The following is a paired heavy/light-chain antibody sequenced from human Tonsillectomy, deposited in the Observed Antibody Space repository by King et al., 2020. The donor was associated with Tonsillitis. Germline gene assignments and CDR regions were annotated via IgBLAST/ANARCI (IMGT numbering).Light chain of an antibody. Sequence: DIQMTQSPSSLSASVGDRVTITCRASQSISSYLNWYQQRPGKAPKLLIFGASILKTGVPSRFSGDGSGTDFTLSISSLQPEDFATYSCQQYYSSPPTFGQGTKLEI. CDR2: GAS. V-gene: IGKV1-39*01. CDR1: QSISSY. J-gene: IGKJ2*01. CDR3: QQYYSSPPT.
Heavy chain of an antibody. V-gene: IGHV2-5*01. D-gene: IGHD1-7*01. CDR2: IYWNDDK. Sequence: QITLKESGPTLVKPTQTLTLTCFFSGFSLTTSGVGVAWIRQPPGKALEWLALIYWNDDKRYSPSLQSRLTITKDTSKNQVVLTMTNMDPADTATYYCAHDNWNYDFHFDYWGQGTLVTVSS. CDR3: AHDNWNYDFHFDY. J-gene: IGHJ4*02. CDR1: GFSLTTSGVG.